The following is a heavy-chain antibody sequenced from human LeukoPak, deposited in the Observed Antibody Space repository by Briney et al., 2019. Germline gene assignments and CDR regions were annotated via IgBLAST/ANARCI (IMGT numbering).Heavy chain of an antibody. CDR3: ARVPLHDASGRYYPH. D-gene: IGHD3-22*01. V-gene: IGHV1-3*04. CDR1: GYTFTNYG. CDR2: INTGNGNT. Sequence: ASVKVPCTTSGYTFTNYGMHWVRQAPRQSLEWMGWINTGNGNTKSSQKFQDRVTLTRDTSASTAYMELNSLSSEDTAVYYCARVPLHDASGRYYPHWGQGTLVTVSS. J-gene: IGHJ1*01.